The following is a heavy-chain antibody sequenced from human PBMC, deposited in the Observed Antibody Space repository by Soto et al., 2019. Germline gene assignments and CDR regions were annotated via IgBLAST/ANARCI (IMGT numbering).Heavy chain of an antibody. CDR3: ARRPAAAFNWFDP. J-gene: IGHJ5*02. CDR1: GVSFSGYY. V-gene: IGHV4-34*01. Sequence: SDTLSLTCAVYGVSFSGYYWSWIRPPPGKGLEWIGEINHSGSTNYNPSLKSRVTISVDTSKNQFSLKLSSVTAADTAVYYCARRPAAAFNWFDPWGQGPLVTVS. CDR2: INHSGST. D-gene: IGHD2-2*01.